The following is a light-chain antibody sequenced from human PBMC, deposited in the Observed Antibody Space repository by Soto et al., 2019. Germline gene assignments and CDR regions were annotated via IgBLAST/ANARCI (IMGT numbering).Light chain of an antibody. J-gene: IGKJ3*01. CDR1: QGISSY. CDR2: AAS. V-gene: IGKV1-9*01. CDR3: QKLNNYPFT. Sequence: DIQLTQSPSFLSASVGDRVTITCRASQGISSYLAWYQQKPGKAPKLLIYAASTLQSGVPSRFSGSGSGTEFTLPIRSLQPEDFATYCCQKLNNYPFTFGPWTQVDIK.